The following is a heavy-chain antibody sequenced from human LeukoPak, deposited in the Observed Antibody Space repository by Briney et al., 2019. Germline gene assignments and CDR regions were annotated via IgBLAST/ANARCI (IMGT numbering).Heavy chain of an antibody. CDR2: IYYSGST. V-gene: IGHV4-59*12. Sequence: SETLSLTCTVSGGSISSYYWSWIRQPPGKGLEWIGYIYYSGSTNYNPSLKSRVTISVDTSKNQFSLKLSSVTAADTAVYYRARDGGDTAMAFDYWGQGTLVTVSS. CDR1: GGSISSYY. D-gene: IGHD5-18*01. CDR3: ARDGGDTAMAFDY. J-gene: IGHJ4*02.